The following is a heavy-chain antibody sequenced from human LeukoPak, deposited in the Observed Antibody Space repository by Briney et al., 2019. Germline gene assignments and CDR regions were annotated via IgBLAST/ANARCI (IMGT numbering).Heavy chain of an antibody. V-gene: IGHV4-4*02. CDR1: GGSISSSNW. J-gene: IGHJ4*02. D-gene: IGHD3-22*01. CDR3: ARGRETYYYDSSGYVYYFDY. Sequence: SETLSLTCAVSGGSISSSNWWSWVRQPPGKGPEWIGEIYHSGSTNYNPSLKSRVTISVDKSKNQFSLKLSSVTAADTAVYYCARGRETYYYDSSGYVYYFDYWGQGTLVTVSS. CDR2: IYHSGST.